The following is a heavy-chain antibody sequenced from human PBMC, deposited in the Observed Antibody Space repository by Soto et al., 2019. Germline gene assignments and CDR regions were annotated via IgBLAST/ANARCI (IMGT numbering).Heavy chain of an antibody. Sequence: QVQMVESGGGVVQPGRSLRLSCAASGFTFSSYGMHWVRQAPGKGLEWGAVISYAGSNKYYADSVKGRFTISRDNSKNTLYLQMNSLRAEDTAVYYCAKDSSIAAPYYYYGMDVWGQGTTVTVSS. CDR1: GFTFSSYG. CDR3: AKDSSIAAPYYYYGMDV. J-gene: IGHJ6*02. D-gene: IGHD6-6*01. V-gene: IGHV3-30*18. CDR2: ISYAGSNK.